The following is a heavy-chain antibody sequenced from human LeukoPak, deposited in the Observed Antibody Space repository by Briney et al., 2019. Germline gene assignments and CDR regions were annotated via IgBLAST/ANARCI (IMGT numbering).Heavy chain of an antibody. CDR3: ARDAIAVADTAVPDY. CDR2: IWYDGSNK. Sequence: GGSLRLSCAASGFTFSSYGMHWVRQAPGKGLEWIAVIWYDGSNKYYADSVKGRFTISRDNSKNTLYLQMNRLRAEDTAVYYCARDAIAVADTAVPDYWGQGTLVTVSS. V-gene: IGHV3-33*01. CDR1: GFTFSSYG. D-gene: IGHD6-19*01. J-gene: IGHJ4*02.